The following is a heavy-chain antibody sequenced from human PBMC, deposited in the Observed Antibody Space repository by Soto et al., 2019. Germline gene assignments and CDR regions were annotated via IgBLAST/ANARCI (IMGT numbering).Heavy chain of an antibody. V-gene: IGHV4-34*01. CDR3: ARVGPYCSSTSCYAGPTAGYYYMDV. CDR2: INHSGST. D-gene: IGHD2-2*01. J-gene: IGHJ6*03. CDR1: GGSFSGYY. Sequence: SETLSLTCAVYGGSFSGYYWSWIRQPPGKGLEWIGEINHSGSTNYNPSLKSRVTISVDTSKNQFSLKLSSVTAADTAVYYCARVGPYCSSTSCYAGPTAGYYYMDVWGKGTTVXV.